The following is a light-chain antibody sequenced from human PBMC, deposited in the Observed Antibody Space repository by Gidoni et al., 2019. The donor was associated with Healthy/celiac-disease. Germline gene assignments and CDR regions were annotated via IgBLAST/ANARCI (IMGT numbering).Light chain of an antibody. J-gene: IGLJ2*01. Sequence: QSALTQPASVSGSPGQSITISCTGTSSDVGGYNYVSWYQQHPGQAPNLMIYEVSNRPSGVSNRFSGSKSGNTASLTISGRQAEDEADYYCSSYTSSSTLGVFGGGTKLTVL. V-gene: IGLV2-14*01. CDR2: EVS. CDR1: SSDVGGYNY. CDR3: SSYTSSSTLGV.